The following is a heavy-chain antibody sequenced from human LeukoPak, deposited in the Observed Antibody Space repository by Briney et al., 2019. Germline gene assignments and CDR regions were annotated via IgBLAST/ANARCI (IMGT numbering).Heavy chain of an antibody. CDR3: ARVVTIFGVTGDAFDI. J-gene: IGHJ3*02. V-gene: IGHV4-30-4*08. CDR2: IYYSGST. Sequence: TLSLTCTVSVGSISSGDYYWGWIRQPPGKGLEWIGYIYYSGSTYYNPSLKSRVSISVDTSKNQFSLKLSSVPAADTAVYYCARVVTIFGVTGDAFDIWGQGTMVTVSS. CDR1: VGSISSGDYY. D-gene: IGHD3-3*01.